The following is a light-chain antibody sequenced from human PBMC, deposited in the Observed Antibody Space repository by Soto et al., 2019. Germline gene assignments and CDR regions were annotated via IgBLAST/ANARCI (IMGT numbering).Light chain of an antibody. V-gene: IGKV3-15*01. CDR2: GAS. Sequence: EIVMTQAPAPLYVSPGLRDTFSCRASQSVSSSLAWYQQKPGQAPRLLIYGASTRATGIPARFSGSGYGTEFTLTISSLQSEDFAVYYCQQYNNWWTFGQGTKVEVK. CDR1: QSVSSS. J-gene: IGKJ1*01. CDR3: QQYNNWWT.